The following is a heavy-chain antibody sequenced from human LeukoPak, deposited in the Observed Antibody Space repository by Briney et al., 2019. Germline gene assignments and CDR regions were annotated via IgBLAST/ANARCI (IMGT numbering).Heavy chain of an antibody. J-gene: IGHJ4*02. CDR3: AKDMGQQLDYFDY. CDR2: ISWNSGSI. D-gene: IGHD6-13*01. Sequence: GGSLRLSCAASGFTFDDYAMHWVRQAPGKGLEWVSGISWNSGSIGYADSVKGRFTISRDNAKNSLYLQMNSLRAEDTALYYCAKDMGQQLDYFDYWGQGTLVTVSS. V-gene: IGHV3-9*01. CDR1: GFTFDDYA.